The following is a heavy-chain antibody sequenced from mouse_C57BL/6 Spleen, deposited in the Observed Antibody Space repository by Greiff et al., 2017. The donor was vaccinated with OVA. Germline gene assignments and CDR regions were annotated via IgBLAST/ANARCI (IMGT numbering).Heavy chain of an antibody. V-gene: IGHV3-6*01. CDR2: ISYDGSN. CDR1: GYSITSGYY. CDR3: AREALYYYGSSYVPFAY. D-gene: IGHD1-1*01. J-gene: IGHJ3*01. Sequence: EVQLVESGPGLVKPSQSLSLTCSVTGYSITSGYYWNWIRQFPGNKLEWMGYISYDGSNNYNPSLKNRISITRDTSKNQFFLKLNSVTTDDTATYYCAREALYYYGSSYVPFAYWGQGTLVTVSA.